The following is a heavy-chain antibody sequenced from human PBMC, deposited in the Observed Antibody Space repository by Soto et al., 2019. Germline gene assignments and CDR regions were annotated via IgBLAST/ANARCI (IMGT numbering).Heavy chain of an antibody. CDR1: GGTFSSYA. CDR3: ARGVADYYDSSGYLPPPTRYYYGMGV. V-gene: IGHV1-69*13. CDR2: IIPIFGTA. Sequence: ASVKVSCKASGGTFSSYAISWVRQAPGQGLEWMGGIIPIFGTANYAQKFQGRVTITADESTSTAYMELSSLRSEDTAVYYCARGVADYYDSSGYLPPPTRYYYGMGVWGQGTTVTVSS. J-gene: IGHJ6*02. D-gene: IGHD3-22*01.